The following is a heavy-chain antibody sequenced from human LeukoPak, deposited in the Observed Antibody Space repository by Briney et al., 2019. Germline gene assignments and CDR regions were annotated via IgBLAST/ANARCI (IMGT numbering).Heavy chain of an antibody. J-gene: IGHJ5*02. CDR1: GYTFTSYY. Sequence: ASVKVSCKASGYTFTSYYMHWVRQAPGQGLEWMGWINPNSGDTNYAQKFQGRVTMTRDTSISTVCMELRRLRYDDTAAYYCARGPLEYCSGGTCYSGRNWFDPWGQGTLVTVSS. D-gene: IGHD2-15*01. CDR2: INPNSGDT. V-gene: IGHV1-2*02. CDR3: ARGPLEYCSGGTCYSGRNWFDP.